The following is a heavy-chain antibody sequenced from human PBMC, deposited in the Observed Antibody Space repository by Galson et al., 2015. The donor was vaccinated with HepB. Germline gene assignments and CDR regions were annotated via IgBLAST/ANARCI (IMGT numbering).Heavy chain of an antibody. CDR1: GFAFSSYA. CDR2: ISYDGSNK. J-gene: IGHJ5*02. D-gene: IGHD3-3*01. CDR3: AREVMIVLEWLPYNWFDP. V-gene: IGHV3-30-3*01. Sequence: SLRLSCAASGFAFSSYAMHWVRQAPGKGLEWVAVISYDGSNKYYADSVKGRFTISRDNSKNTLYLQMNSLRAEDTAVYYCAREVMIVLEWLPYNWFDPWGQGNLVTVSS.